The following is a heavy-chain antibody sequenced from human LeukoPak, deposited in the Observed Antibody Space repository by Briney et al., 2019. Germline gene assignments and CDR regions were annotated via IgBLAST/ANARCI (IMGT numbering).Heavy chain of an antibody. J-gene: IGHJ1*01. D-gene: IGHD6-13*01. V-gene: IGHV1-46*01. CDR3: AREGAAVEYLQH. CDR1: GDTFSSYY. CDR2: INPSGGST. Sequence: ASVKVSCKASGDTFSSYYMHWVRQAPGQGLEWMGIINPSGGSTSYAQKFQGRVTMTRDTSTSTVYMELSSLRSEDTAVYYCAREGAAVEYLQHWGQGTLVTVSS.